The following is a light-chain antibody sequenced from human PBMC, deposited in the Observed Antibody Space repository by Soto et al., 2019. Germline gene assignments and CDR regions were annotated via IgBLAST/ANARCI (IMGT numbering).Light chain of an antibody. J-gene: IGKJ5*01. CDR2: WAS. CDR1: QSLLYSSNNKNF. Sequence: DIVMTQSPDSLAVSLGERATINCKSSQSLLYSSNNKNFLAWYQQKPGQPPKLLFYWASTRQSGVPDRFSGSGSGSDFTLTITGVQAEDVAVYYCQQYYSSLAFTFGQGARLEMK. V-gene: IGKV4-1*01. CDR3: QQYYSSLAFT.